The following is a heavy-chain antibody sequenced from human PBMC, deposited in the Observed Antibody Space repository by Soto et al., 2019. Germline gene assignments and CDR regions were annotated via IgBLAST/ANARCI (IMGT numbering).Heavy chain of an antibody. CDR2: INAGNGNT. CDR3: ARVPGYYGMEV. Sequence: QVQLVQSGAEEKKPGASVKVSCKASGYTFTSYAMHWVRQAPGQRLEWMGWINAGNGNTKYSQKFQGRVTITRDTSASTDYMELSSLRSEDTAVYYCARVPGYYGMEVWGQGNTVTVSS. V-gene: IGHV1-3*05. J-gene: IGHJ6*02. CDR1: GYTFTSYA.